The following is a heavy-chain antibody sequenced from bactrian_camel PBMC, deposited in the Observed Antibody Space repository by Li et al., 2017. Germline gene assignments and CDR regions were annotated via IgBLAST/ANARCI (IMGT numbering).Heavy chain of an antibody. CDR1: GYPIYTFS. J-gene: IGHJ3*01. Sequence: HVQLVESGGGSVQVGGSLTLSCVVSGYPIYTFSMGWFRQPPGREREGVASVEPDGTTTYTEDVKGRFFISRDNDKNTVYLQMNNLKPEDTAMYYCATDWRVCDSDYADELDAWGQGTQVTVS. D-gene: IGHD4*01. CDR2: VEPDGTT. V-gene: IGHV3S53*01. CDR3: ATDWRVCDSDYADELDA.